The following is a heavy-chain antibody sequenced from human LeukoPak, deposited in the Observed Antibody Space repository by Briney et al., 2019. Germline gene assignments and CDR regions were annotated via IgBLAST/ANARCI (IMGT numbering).Heavy chain of an antibody. J-gene: IGHJ4*02. Sequence: ASVKVSCKASGGTFSSYAISWVRQAPGQGLEWMGGFDPEDGETIYAQKFQGRVTMTEDTSTDTAYMELSSLRSEDTAVYYCATDTDLASGSCLDYWGQGTLVTVSS. V-gene: IGHV1-24*01. CDR3: ATDTDLASGSCLDY. CDR1: GGTFSSYA. CDR2: FDPEDGET. D-gene: IGHD3-10*01.